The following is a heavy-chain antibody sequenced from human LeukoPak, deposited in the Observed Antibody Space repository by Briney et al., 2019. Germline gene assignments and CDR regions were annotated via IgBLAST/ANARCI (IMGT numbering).Heavy chain of an antibody. CDR1: GGSISSSSYY. D-gene: IGHD5-18*01. CDR2: IYYSGST. CDR3: ARHPGGQLWRHAYSFDY. J-gene: IGHJ4*02. Sequence: PSETLSLTCTVSGGSISSSSYYWGWIRQPPGKGLEWIGSIYYSGSTYYNPSLKSRVTISVDTSKNQFSLKLSSVTAADTAVYYCARHPGGQLWRHAYSFDYWGQGTLVTVSS. V-gene: IGHV4-39*01.